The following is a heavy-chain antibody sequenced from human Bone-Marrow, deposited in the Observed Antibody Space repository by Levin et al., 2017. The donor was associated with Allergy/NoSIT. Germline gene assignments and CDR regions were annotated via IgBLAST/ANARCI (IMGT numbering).Heavy chain of an antibody. CDR3: ARDLFDEPAAESYCDY. V-gene: IGHV3-30-3*01. Sequence: GGSLRLSCAASGFNFNHYPIHWVRQAPGKGLEWVAMISYDGNNKFYPDSVKGRFTISRDNSKNTVFLQMKSLTTEDTAVYFCARDLFDEPAAESYCDYWGRGTLVTVSS. D-gene: IGHD1-14*01. J-gene: IGHJ4*02. CDR1: GFNFNHYP. CDR2: ISYDGNNK.